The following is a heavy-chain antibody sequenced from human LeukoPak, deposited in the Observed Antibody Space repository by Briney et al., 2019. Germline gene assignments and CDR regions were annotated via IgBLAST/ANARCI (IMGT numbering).Heavy chain of an antibody. CDR1: GFTVSSNY. V-gene: IGHV3-66*02. J-gene: IGHJ6*03. CDR2: IYSGGST. D-gene: IGHD3/OR15-3a*01. Sequence: GGSLRLSCAASGFTVSSNYMSWVRRAPGKGLEWVSVIYSGGSTYYADSVKGRFTISRDNSKNTLYLQMNSLRAEDTAVYYCARPRGQSAYMDVWGKGTTVTVSS. CDR3: ARPRGQSAYMDV.